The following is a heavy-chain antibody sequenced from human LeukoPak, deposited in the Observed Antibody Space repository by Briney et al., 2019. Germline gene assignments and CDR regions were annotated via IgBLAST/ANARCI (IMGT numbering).Heavy chain of an antibody. CDR2: LSGSGGSG. D-gene: IGHD3-22*01. Sequence: PGGSLMLSCAASGFNFRSYPMSWGRQAPGKGLERVSALSGSGGSGYYADSVKRRFPICRDNSKNTLYLQMNSLRAEDTAVYYCAKGAPYYYDISGYYYSFGYWGQGTLVTVSS. V-gene: IGHV3-23*01. CDR1: GFNFRSYP. CDR3: AKGAPYYYDISGYYYSFGY. J-gene: IGHJ4*02.